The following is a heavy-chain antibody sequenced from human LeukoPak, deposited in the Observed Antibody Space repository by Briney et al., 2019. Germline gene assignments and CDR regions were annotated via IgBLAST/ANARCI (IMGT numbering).Heavy chain of an antibody. D-gene: IGHD2-15*01. CDR1: GLAFSAYK. V-gene: IGHV3-74*01. CDR3: VVGGSPGY. CDR2: ISTDGYTT. Sequence: AGGSMRLSCAASGLAFSAYKMHWVRQAPRKGLVWVSRISTDGYTTDYADFVQGRFPASRDNTKNTWSLEMNSLRAEDTAVYYCVVGGSPGYWGQGTLVTVSS. J-gene: IGHJ4*02.